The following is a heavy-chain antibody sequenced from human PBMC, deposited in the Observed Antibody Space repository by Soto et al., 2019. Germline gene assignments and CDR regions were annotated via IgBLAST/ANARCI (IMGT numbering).Heavy chain of an antibody. CDR3: ARGGSGYARFNEF. D-gene: IGHD3-22*01. Sequence: QEQLVQSGAEVKKPGASVKVSCKASGGLFSSYPISWVRQVPVQGLEWMGGIIPVFQTAYYTQRFQGRVTIAADDSTHTVYMGLSSLRSEATAIYCCARGGSGYARFNEFWGQGHLVTVSS. J-gene: IGHJ4*02. CDR1: GGLFSSYP. CDR2: IIPVFQTA. V-gene: IGHV1-69*01.